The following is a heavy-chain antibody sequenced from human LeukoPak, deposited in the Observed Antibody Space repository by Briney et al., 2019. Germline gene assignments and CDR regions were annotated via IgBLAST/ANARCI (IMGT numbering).Heavy chain of an antibody. CDR3: ARDSSGYFDY. Sequence: SETLSLTCTVSGGSISRYFWGWIRQPAGKGLEWIGYIYASGSTYYNPSLKSRVTIFIDRSKNQFSLNLSSVTAADTAVYYGARDSSGYFDYWGQGTLVTVSS. CDR2: IYASGST. D-gene: IGHD3-22*01. CDR1: GGSISRYF. J-gene: IGHJ4*02. V-gene: IGHV4-4*08.